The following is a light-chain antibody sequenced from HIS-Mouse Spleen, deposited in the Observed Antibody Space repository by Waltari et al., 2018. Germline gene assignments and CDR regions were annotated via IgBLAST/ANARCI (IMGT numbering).Light chain of an antibody. CDR1: QGISSY. CDR2: AAS. Sequence: DIQLXQSXSXLXASXXXRVTITCRASQGISSYLAWYQQKPGKAPKLLIYAASTLQSXVPSXFSGSGSGTEFTLTISSLQPEDFATYYCQQLNSYPPTFGQGTKVEIK. J-gene: IGKJ1*01. CDR3: QQLNSYPPT. V-gene: IGKV1-9*01.